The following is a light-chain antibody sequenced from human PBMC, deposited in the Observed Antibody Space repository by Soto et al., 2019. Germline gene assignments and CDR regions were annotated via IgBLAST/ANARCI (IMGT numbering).Light chain of an antibody. Sequence: QSALTQPASVSGSPGQSIAISCTGTSSDVGNYNLVSWYQQHSGKAPKLMIYEGTKRPSGVSDRFSGSKSGNTASLTISGLQAEDEADYYCGSYASTGTYVFGTGTKLTVL. J-gene: IGLJ1*01. V-gene: IGLV2-23*01. CDR1: SSDVGNYNL. CDR3: GSYASTGTYV. CDR2: EGT.